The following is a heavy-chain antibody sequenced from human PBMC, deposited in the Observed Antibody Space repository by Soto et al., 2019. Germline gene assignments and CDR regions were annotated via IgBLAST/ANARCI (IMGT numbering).Heavy chain of an antibody. CDR1: GVSISSGGYY. V-gene: IGHV4-31*03. CDR2: IYYSGST. J-gene: IGHJ4*02. Sequence: SETLSLTCTVSGVSISSGGYYWSWIRQHPGKGLEWIGYIYYSGSTYYNPSLKSRVTISVDTSKNQFSLKLSSVTAADTAVYYCARGNGSGSYYLSWYFDYWGQGTLVTVSS. CDR3: ARGNGSGSYYLSWYFDY. D-gene: IGHD3-10*01.